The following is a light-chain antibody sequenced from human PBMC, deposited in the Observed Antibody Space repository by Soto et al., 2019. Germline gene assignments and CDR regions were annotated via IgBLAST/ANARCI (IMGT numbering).Light chain of an antibody. CDR1: QSISSY. J-gene: IGKJ1*01. CDR2: AAS. CDR3: QQSYSTPRT. Sequence: EIQMTQSPSSLSASVGDRVTITCRASQSISSYLNWYQQKPGKAPKLLIYAASSLQSGVPSRFSGSGSGIDFTLTISSLQPEDFATYYCQQSYSTPRTFGQGTKVDI. V-gene: IGKV1-39*01.